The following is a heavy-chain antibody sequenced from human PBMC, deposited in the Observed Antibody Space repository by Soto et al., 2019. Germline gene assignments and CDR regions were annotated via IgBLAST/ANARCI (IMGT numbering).Heavy chain of an antibody. V-gene: IGHV4-31*03. CDR2: IYYSGRT. CDR1: GGSISSGDYY. CDR3: ARMGLHLGELSRNWFDP. J-gene: IGHJ5*02. Sequence: QVQLQESGPGLVKPSQTLSLTCTISGGSISSGDYYWSWIRHPPGKGLEWIGSIYYSGRTNYNPSLNSRLNISLDTSTNQFSLKLSSVTAADTAVYYCARMGLHLGELSRNWFDPWGQGTLVTVSS. D-gene: IGHD3-16*02.